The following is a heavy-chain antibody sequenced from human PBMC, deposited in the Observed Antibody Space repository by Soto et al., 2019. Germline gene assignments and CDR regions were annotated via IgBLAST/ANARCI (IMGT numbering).Heavy chain of an antibody. CDR3: ARAPYSSGWYSNWFDP. CDR1: GGSFSGYY. Sequence: PSETLSLTCAVYGGSFSGYYWSWIRQPPGKGLEWIGEINHSGSTNYNPSLKSRVTISVDTSKNQFSLKLSSVTAADTAVYYCARAPYSSGWYSNWFDPWGQGTLVPVSS. D-gene: IGHD6-19*01. CDR2: INHSGST. V-gene: IGHV4-34*01. J-gene: IGHJ5*02.